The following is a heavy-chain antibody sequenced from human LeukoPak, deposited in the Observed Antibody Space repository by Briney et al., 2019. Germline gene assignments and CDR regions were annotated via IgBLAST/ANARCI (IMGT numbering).Heavy chain of an antibody. V-gene: IGHV3-9*01. D-gene: IGHD3-10*01. CDR1: RFTFDDYA. Sequence: PGGSLRLSCAASRFTFDDYAMHWVRQAPGKGLEWVSGISWNSGSIGYADSVKGRFTISRDNAKNSLYLQMNSLRAEDTAVYYCARIPGRVRGYYYMDVWGKGTTVTVSS. CDR3: ARIPGRVRGYYYMDV. CDR2: ISWNSGSI. J-gene: IGHJ6*03.